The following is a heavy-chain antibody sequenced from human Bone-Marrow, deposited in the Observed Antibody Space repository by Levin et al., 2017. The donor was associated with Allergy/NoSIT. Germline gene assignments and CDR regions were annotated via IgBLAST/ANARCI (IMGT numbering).Heavy chain of an antibody. V-gene: IGHV1-2*02. CDR2: INPKSGGR. D-gene: IGHD1-26*01. Sequence: GASVKVSCKASGYSFTDFYIHWVRQAPGQGLEWMGWINPKSGGRKFAQKFQGRVTLTSDTSITTAYMELSGLGSDDTAKYFCARRTWDLWGQGTLVSVSS. CDR1: GYSFTDFY. J-gene: IGHJ4*02. CDR3: ARRTWDL.